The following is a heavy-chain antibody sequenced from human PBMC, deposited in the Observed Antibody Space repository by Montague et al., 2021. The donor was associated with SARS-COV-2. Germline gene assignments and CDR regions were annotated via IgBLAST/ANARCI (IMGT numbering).Heavy chain of an antibody. Sequence: SETLSLTCTVSLDSSSSYHWSRMQQPTGEVLEWLGLIYTSGTTNYNPSLKSRVTMSVDTSKNQFSLKLSSVTAADTAVYYCAGGSGIINFYNSGMDVWGQGTTVTVSS. CDR1: LDSSSSYH. CDR2: IYTSGTT. V-gene: IGHV4-4*07. D-gene: IGHD3-10*01. CDR3: AGGSGIINFYNSGMDV. J-gene: IGHJ6*02.